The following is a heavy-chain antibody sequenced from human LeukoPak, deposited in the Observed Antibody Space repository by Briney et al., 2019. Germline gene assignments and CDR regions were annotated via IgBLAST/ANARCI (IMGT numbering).Heavy chain of an antibody. J-gene: IGHJ5*02. CDR3: AREDVPHYYNSPVVGWFDP. CDR2: ISGSGAAR. D-gene: IGHD3-10*01. V-gene: IGHV3-48*03. CDR1: GFTFSTSD. Sequence: PGGSLRLSCAASGFTFSTSDMHWVRQAPGKGLEWIACISGSGAARYYADSVKGRFTISRDDATNSLYLQMNNLRVADTALYYCAREDVPHYYNSPVVGWFDPWGQGTLVTVSP.